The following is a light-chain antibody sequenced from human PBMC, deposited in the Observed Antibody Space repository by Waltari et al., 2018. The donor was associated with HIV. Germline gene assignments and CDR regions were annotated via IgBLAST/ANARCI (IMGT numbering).Light chain of an antibody. Sequence: QSALTQPPSVSASPGQSVNISCTGTSSDVGTYNRVSWYLQAPGTAPKVIIYEVKNRPSGVRDLFSWSKSGHTASLTISGLQAEDEADYYCSSYRGDNTLVFGSGTRVTVL. CDR1: SSDVGTYNR. CDR3: SSYRGDNTLV. J-gene: IGLJ1*01. CDR2: EVK. V-gene: IGLV2-18*02.